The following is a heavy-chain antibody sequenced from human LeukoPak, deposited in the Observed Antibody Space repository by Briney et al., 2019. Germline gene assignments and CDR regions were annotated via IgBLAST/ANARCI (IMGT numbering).Heavy chain of an antibody. CDR2: IDPSDSYT. Sequence: GESLRISCEASGYSFSAYYITWVRQMPGKGLEWMGGIDPSDSYTIYSPSFQGHVTISADKSINTAYLQWNSLRASDTATYYCARRHYDSLTANSWFDPWGQGTLVTVSS. D-gene: IGHD3-9*01. CDR3: ARRHYDSLTANSWFDP. J-gene: IGHJ5*02. V-gene: IGHV5-10-1*01. CDR1: GYSFSAYY.